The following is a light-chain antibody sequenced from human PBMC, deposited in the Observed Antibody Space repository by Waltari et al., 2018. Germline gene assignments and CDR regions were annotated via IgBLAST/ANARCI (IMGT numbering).Light chain of an antibody. J-gene: IGKJ1*01. V-gene: IGKV1-5*03. Sequence: DIQMTQSPSTLSASVGDRVTITCRASQIISSWLAWYQQKPGKAPKLLIYKTSNLESGVPSRFSGSGSGTEFTLTISRLQPDDFATYYCQQYNSYSTFGQGTKVEIK. CDR2: KTS. CDR3: QQYNSYST. CDR1: QIISSW.